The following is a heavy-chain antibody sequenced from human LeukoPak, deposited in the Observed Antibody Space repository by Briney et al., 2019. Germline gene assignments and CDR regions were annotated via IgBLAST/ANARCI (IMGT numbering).Heavy chain of an antibody. V-gene: IGHV4-34*01. CDR3: ARDRGYNTLDY. Sequence: SETLSLTCAVYGGSFSGYYWSWIRQPPGKGLEWIGEINHSGSTNYNPSLKSRVTISADTSKNQFSLKLSSVTAADTAVYYCARDRGYNTLDYWGQGILVTVSS. D-gene: IGHD5-18*01. J-gene: IGHJ4*02. CDR2: INHSGST. CDR1: GGSFSGYY.